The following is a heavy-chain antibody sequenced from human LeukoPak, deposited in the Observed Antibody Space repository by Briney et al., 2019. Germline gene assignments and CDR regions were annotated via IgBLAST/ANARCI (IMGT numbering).Heavy chain of an antibody. V-gene: IGHV1-2*02. Sequence: GASVKVSCKASGYTFTGYYMHWVRQAPGQGLEWMGWINPNSGGTNYAQKFQGRVTMTRDTSISTAYMELSRLRSDDTAVYYCARDEPEYSSDAFDIWGQGTMVTVSS. CDR2: INPNSGGT. CDR1: GYTFTGYY. CDR3: ARDEPEYSSDAFDI. J-gene: IGHJ3*02. D-gene: IGHD2/OR15-2a*01.